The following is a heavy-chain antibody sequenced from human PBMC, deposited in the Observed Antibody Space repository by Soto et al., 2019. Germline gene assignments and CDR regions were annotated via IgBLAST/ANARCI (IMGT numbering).Heavy chain of an antibody. D-gene: IGHD4-17*01. CDR1: GGSISSGGYY. J-gene: IGHJ5*02. V-gene: IGHV4-31*03. CDR3: ARDGPAVTARESCDP. CDR2: IYYSGST. Sequence: QVQLQESGPGLVKPSQTLSLTCTVSGGSISSGGYYWSWIRQHPGKGLEWIGYIYYSGSTYYNPSHKSRVTISVDTSNNQFSQKLSAVTAADTAVYYCARDGPAVTARESCDPWGQGTLVTVSS.